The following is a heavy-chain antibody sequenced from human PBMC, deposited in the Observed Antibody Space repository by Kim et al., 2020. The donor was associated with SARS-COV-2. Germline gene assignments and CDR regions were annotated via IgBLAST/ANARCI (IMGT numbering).Heavy chain of an antibody. D-gene: IGHD2-21*02. Sequence: GESLKISCEGSGYNFTAYWIGWVRQMPGKGLQWMWIIFPDDSDTRYSPSFQGQVTISVDKSINTDYLQGSSLRASDTAIYYCARHKYGGYCGDDFLSKWFNAWGQGT. CDR2: IFPDDSDT. V-gene: IGHV5-51*01. J-gene: IGHJ5*02. CDR3: ARHKYGGYCGDDFLSKWFNA. CDR1: GYNFTAYW.